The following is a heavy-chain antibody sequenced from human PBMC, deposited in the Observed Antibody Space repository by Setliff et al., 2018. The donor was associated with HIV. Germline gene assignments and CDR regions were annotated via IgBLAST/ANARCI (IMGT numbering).Heavy chain of an antibody. J-gene: IGHJ6*02. V-gene: IGHV1-18*04. CDR2: INSYNGNT. Sequence: ASVKVSCKASGYTFTTYGVNWVRQAPGQGLEWMGWINSYNGNTKFAQKFQGRVTMTTDTSTTTAFMELRSLKADATGIYYCSRSGLPPYYYYGMDVWGQGTTVTV. CDR3: SRSGLPPYYYYGMDV. CDR1: GYTFTTYG. D-gene: IGHD3-10*01.